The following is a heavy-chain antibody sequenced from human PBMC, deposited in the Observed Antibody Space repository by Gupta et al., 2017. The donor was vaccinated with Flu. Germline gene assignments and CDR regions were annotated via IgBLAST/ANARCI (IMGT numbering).Heavy chain of an antibody. J-gene: IGHJ4*02. CDR2: ISMNGGSI. CDR1: GLPLAAYD. V-gene: IGHV3-9*01. D-gene: IGHD6-13*01. Sequence: EVPLVASGRGLEQPGRSLSLSCPDSGLPLAAYDTHWVRQAPGKGLELVSGISMNGGSIGYADSVKGRFTISRDNAKIARYLQMNSLRAEDTALYYCANDASDSSCRYFDYWGQGTLVTVSS. CDR3: ANDASDSSCRYFDY.